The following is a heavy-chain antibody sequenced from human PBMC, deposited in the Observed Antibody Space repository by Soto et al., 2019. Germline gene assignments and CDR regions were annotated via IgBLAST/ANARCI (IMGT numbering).Heavy chain of an antibody. CDR1: GFTFSSYG. CDR3: ARTYYYDSSASVDY. J-gene: IGHJ4*02. V-gene: IGHV3-30*03. Sequence: GGSLRLSCAASGFTFSSYGMHWVRQAPGKGLEWVAVISYDGSNKYYADSVKGRFTISRDNSKNTLYLQMNSLRAEDTAVYYCARTYYYDSSASVDYWGQGTLVTSPQ. D-gene: IGHD3-22*01. CDR2: ISYDGSNK.